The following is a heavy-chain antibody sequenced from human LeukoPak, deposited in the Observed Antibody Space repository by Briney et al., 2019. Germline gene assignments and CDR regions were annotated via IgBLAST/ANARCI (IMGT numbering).Heavy chain of an antibody. Sequence: SETLSLTCTVSGYSISSGYYWGWIRQPPGKGLEWIGSIYHSGSTYYNPSLKSRVTISVDTSKNQFSLKLSSVTAADTAVYYCARLRYYDSSGYHFDYWGQGTLVTVSS. J-gene: IGHJ4*02. CDR3: ARLRYYDSSGYHFDY. D-gene: IGHD3-22*01. CDR1: GYSISSGYY. V-gene: IGHV4-38-2*02. CDR2: IYHSGST.